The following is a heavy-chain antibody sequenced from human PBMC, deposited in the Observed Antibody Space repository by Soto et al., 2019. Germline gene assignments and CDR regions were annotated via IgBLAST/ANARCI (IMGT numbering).Heavy chain of an antibody. D-gene: IGHD5-18*01. CDR3: TTDQGTAMVAFDY. V-gene: IGHV3-15*01. CDR1: GFTFSNAL. CDR2: IKSKTDGGTT. Sequence: GRSLRISCAACGFTFSNALMSVVRQAPGKGLEWVGRIKSKTDGGTTDYAAPVKGRFTISRDDSKNTLYLQMNSPKTEDTAVYYCTTDQGTAMVAFDYWGQGTLVTVSS. J-gene: IGHJ4*02.